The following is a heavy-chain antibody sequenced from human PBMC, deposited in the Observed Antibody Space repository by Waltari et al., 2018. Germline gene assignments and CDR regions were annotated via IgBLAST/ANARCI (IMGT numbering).Heavy chain of an antibody. Sequence: EVQLVESGGGLVQPGRSLRLSCAASGFTFSSYAMSWVRQAPGKGLEWVSAISGSGGSTYYADSVKGRFTISRDNSKNTLYLQMNSLRAEDTAVYYCAKDQGLVAGTSDKTLDYYYYYGMDVWGQGTTVTVSS. J-gene: IGHJ6*02. CDR3: AKDQGLVAGTSDKTLDYYYYYGMDV. V-gene: IGHV3-23*04. CDR1: GFTFSSYA. CDR2: ISGSGGST. D-gene: IGHD6-19*01.